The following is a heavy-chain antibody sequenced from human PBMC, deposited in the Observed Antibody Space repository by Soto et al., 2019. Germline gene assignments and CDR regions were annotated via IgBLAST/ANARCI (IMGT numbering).Heavy chain of an antibody. J-gene: IGHJ6*02. CDR1: GYRFNTYW. V-gene: IGHV5-51*01. Sequence: GESLKISCKASGYRFNTYWIGWVRPLPGKGLEWMGIIYPGDSDTRYSPSFQGQVTISADKSISTAYLQWSSLKASDTAMYYCTRPREAGKYYYGVDVWGQGTTVTVSS. CDR2: IYPGDSDT. CDR3: TRPREAGKYYYGVDV. D-gene: IGHD6-19*01.